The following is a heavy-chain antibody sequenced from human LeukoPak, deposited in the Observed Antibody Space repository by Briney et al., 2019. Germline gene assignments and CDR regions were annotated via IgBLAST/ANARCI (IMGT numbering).Heavy chain of an antibody. CDR3: ARERYSGYEWVLLSYNWFDP. CDR1: GYSISSGYY. CDR2: IYHSGST. J-gene: IGHJ5*02. D-gene: IGHD5-12*01. V-gene: IGHV4-38-2*02. Sequence: PSETLSPTCTVSGYSISSGYYWGWIRQPPGKGLEWIGSIYHSGSTYYNPSLKSRVTISVDTSKNQFPLKLSSVTAADTAVYYCARERYSGYEWVLLSYNWFDPWGQGTLVTVSS.